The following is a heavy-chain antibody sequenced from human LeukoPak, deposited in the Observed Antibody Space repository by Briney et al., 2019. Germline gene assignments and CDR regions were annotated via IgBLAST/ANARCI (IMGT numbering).Heavy chain of an antibody. CDR1: GFTFSSYA. V-gene: IGHV3-30*07. D-gene: IGHD3-22*01. CDR2: ISYDGSNK. CDR3: ARDLGVVIAHYYYYYMDV. J-gene: IGHJ6*03. Sequence: GGSLRLSCAASGFTFSSYAMHWVRQAPGKGLEWVAVISYDGSNKYYADSVKGRFTISRDNAKNSLYLQMNSLRAEDTAVYYCARDLGVVIAHYYYYYMDVWGKGTTVTVSS.